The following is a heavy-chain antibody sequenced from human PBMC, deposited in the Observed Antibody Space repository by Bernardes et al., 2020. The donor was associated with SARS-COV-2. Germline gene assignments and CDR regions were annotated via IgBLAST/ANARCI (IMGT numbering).Heavy chain of an antibody. V-gene: IGHV4-59*08. J-gene: IGHJ4*02. CDR1: GGSISSYY. Sequence: SETLSLTCTVSGGSISSYYWSWIRQPPGKGLEWIGYIYYSGSTNYNPSLKSRVTISVDTSKNQFSLKLSSVTAADTAVYYCARQRGYSYGIPDYWGQGTLVTVSS. CDR3: ARQRGYSYGIPDY. CDR2: IYYSGST. D-gene: IGHD5-18*01.